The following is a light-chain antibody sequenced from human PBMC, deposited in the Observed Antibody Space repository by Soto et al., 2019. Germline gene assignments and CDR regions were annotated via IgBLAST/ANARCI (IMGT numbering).Light chain of an antibody. V-gene: IGKV3-15*01. J-gene: IGKJ1*01. CDR2: AAS. CDR3: KQYNNWPRWT. Sequence: EIVMTQSPATLSVSPGERATLSCRASQSVSSNLAWYQQKPGQAPRLLIYAASTRATGIPARIRGSGSGTAYTLTNRSMESEDFAVCYCKQYNNWPRWTFSQGTKVEIK. CDR1: QSVSSN.